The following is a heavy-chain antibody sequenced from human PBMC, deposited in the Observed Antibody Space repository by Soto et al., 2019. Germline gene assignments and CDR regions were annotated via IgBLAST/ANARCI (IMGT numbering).Heavy chain of an antibody. CDR2: MYHSGST. D-gene: IGHD6-13*01. J-gene: IGHJ4*02. CDR3: ARALSTWYYFDY. V-gene: IGHV4-59*01. CDR1: GGSISSYY. Sequence: SETLCLTCTVSGGSISSYYWSWIRQPPGKGLEWVANMYHSGSTNYNPSLKSRVTISLDTSKDQLSLNLSSVTAADTAMYYCARALSTWYYFDYWGQGTQVT.